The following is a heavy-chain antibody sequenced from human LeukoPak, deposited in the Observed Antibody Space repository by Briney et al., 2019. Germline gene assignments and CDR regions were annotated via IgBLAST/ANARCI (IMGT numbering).Heavy chain of an antibody. J-gene: IGHJ4*02. D-gene: IGHD2-2*01. Sequence: ASVTLSRNAAGYSFTGYYKHWLRHPPAPGLELVGSINPNSGGTNYAQKFQGRVTMTRDTTVSTAYMELSRLRSDDTAVYYCARVYCSSTSCPPQFDYWGQGTLVTVSS. CDR1: GYSFTGYY. CDR2: INPNSGGT. V-gene: IGHV1-2*02. CDR3: ARVYCSSTSCPPQFDY.